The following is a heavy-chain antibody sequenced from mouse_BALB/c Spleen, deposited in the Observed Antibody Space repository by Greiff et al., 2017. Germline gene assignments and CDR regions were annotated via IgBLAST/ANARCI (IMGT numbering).Heavy chain of an antibody. D-gene: IGHD1-1*01. Sequence: EVQLVESGGDLVKPGGSLKLSCAASGFTFSSYGMSWVRQTPDKRLEWVATISSGGSYTYYPDSVKGRFTISRDNAKNTLYLQMSSLKSEDTAMYYCARQQITTVDAMDYGGQGTSVTVSS. J-gene: IGHJ4*01. CDR3: ARQQITTVDAMDY. CDR1: GFTFSSYG. V-gene: IGHV5-6*01. CDR2: ISSGGSYT.